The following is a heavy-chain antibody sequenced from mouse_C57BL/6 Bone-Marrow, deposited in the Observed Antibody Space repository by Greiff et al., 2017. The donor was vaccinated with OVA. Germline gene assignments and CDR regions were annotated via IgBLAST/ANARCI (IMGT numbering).Heavy chain of an antibody. CDR3: TVIGSSYGYFDV. J-gene: IGHJ1*03. V-gene: IGHV6-3*01. CDR1: GFTFSNYW. D-gene: IGHD1-1*01. CDR2: IRLKSDNYAT. Sequence: DVKLQESGGGLVQPGGSMKLSCVASGFTFSNYWMNWVRQSPEKGLEWVAQIRLKSDNYATHYAESVKGRFTISRDDSKSSVYLQMNNLRAEDTGIYYCTVIGSSYGYFDVWGTGTTVTVSS.